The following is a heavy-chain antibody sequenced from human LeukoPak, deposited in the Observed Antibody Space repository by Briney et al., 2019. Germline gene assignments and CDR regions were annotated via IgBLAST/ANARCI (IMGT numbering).Heavy chain of an antibody. V-gene: IGHV3-7*04. CDR2: INQDGSRI. CDR1: GFSFSNSW. D-gene: IGHD3-22*01. CDR3: ARDPPPDDTSGYLDY. Sequence: PGGSLRLPCSASGFSFSNSWMTWVRQAPGKGLEWVANINQDGSRIHYVDSVKGRFTISRDNAKNSLYLQMNSLRAEDTAVYYCARDPPPDDTSGYLDYWGQGALVTVSS. J-gene: IGHJ4*02.